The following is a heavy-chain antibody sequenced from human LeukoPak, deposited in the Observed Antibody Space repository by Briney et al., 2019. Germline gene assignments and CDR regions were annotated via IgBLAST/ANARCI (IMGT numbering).Heavy chain of an antibody. CDR1: GGTFSTYA. D-gene: IGHD6-19*01. CDR3: ARARVPIAVAGLYYFDY. CDR2: IKPDSGSS. V-gene: IGHV1-2*02. Sequence: ASVKVSCKVSGGTFSTYAISWVRQAPGQGPEWMGWIKPDSGSSHYAQKFQGRVTMTRDTSSNSAYMDLTRLKSDDTALYYCARARVPIAVAGLYYFDYWGQGALVTVSS. J-gene: IGHJ4*02.